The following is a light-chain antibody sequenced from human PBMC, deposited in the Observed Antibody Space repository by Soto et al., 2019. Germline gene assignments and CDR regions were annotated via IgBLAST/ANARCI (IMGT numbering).Light chain of an antibody. Sequence: DIQLTQSPSSLSASVGDRVTITCRASQSISSYLNWYQQILGKAPPLLIYAASRLQTGVPSRFSGSGSGKDFTLTISRLQPEDFASYYCQQSYSAPLTFGGGTKVEIK. CDR1: QSISSY. V-gene: IGKV1-39*01. J-gene: IGKJ4*01. CDR3: QQSYSAPLT. CDR2: AAS.